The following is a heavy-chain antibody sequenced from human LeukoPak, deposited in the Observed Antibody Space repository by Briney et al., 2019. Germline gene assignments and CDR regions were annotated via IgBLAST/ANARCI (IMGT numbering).Heavy chain of an antibody. V-gene: IGHV3-66*01. J-gene: IGHJ4*02. CDR2: MYNDGTT. CDR1: GFTVNTHY. Sequence: GGSLRRSCAASGFTVNTHYMTWVRQAPGKGLEWVSVMYNDGTTYYAAAVKGRFLFSRDNGKNMLFLQMDSLRPADTAVYYCARGVSASGGFDSWGQGTLVTVSS. D-gene: IGHD3-10*01. CDR3: ARGVSASGGFDS.